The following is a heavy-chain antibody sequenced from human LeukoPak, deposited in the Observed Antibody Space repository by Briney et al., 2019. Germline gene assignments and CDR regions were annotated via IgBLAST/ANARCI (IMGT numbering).Heavy chain of an antibody. Sequence: GGSLRLSCAASGFTFSSYWMHWVRQAPGKGLVWVSRINSDGSSTSYADSVKGRFTISRDNAKNTLYLQMNSLRAEDTAVYYCARGGGRWELLRRLDYWGQGTLVTVSS. D-gene: IGHD1-26*01. J-gene: IGHJ4*02. CDR3: ARGGGRWELLRRLDY. CDR1: GFTFSSYW. V-gene: IGHV3-74*01. CDR2: INSDGSST.